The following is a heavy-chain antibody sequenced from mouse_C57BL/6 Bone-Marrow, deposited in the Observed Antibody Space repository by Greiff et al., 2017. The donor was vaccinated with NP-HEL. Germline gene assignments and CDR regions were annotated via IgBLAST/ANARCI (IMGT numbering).Heavy chain of an antibody. V-gene: IGHV5-4*03. D-gene: IGHD2-4*01. CDR1: GFTFSSYA. J-gene: IGHJ4*01. Sequence: EVKVEESGGGLVKPGGSLKLSCAASGFTFSSYAMSWVRQTPEKRLEWVATISDGGSYTYYPDNVKGRFTISRDNAKNNLYLQMSHLKSEDTAMYYCASTYDYDGAMDYWGQGTSVTVSS. CDR2: ISDGGSYT. CDR3: ASTYDYDGAMDY.